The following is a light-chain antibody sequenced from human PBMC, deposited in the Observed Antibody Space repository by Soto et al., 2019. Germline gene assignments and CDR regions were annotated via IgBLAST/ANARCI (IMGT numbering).Light chain of an antibody. CDR2: DNN. CDR1: SSNIGNNY. J-gene: IGLJ2*01. Sequence: QSVLTQPPSVSAATGQKVTISCSGCSSNIGNNYVSWYQQLPGTAPKLLIYDNNKRPSGIPDRFSGSKSGTSATLGITGLQTGDEDDYYCGTWDSSLSAVVFGGGTKLTVL. CDR3: GTWDSSLSAVV. V-gene: IGLV1-51*01.